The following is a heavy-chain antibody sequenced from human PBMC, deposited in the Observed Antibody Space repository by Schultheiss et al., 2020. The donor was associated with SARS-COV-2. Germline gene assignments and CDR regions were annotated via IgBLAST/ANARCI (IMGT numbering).Heavy chain of an antibody. D-gene: IGHD3-22*01. CDR3: ARGFGYYDSSGYSYAFDI. Sequence: SETLSLTCTVSGGSISSGGYYWSWIRQHPGKGLEWIGYIYYSGSTYYNPSLKSRVTISVDTSKNQFSLKLSSVTAADTAVYYCARGFGYYDSSGYSYAFDIWGQGTAVTVSS. CDR2: IYYSGST. J-gene: IGHJ3*02. V-gene: IGHV4-31*03. CDR1: GGSISSGGYY.